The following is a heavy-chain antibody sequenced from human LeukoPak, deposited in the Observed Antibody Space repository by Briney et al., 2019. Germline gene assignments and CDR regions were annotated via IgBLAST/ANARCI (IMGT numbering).Heavy chain of an antibody. J-gene: IGHJ4*02. D-gene: IGHD4-17*01. V-gene: IGHV4-59*08. CDR1: GGSISSYY. CDR2: IYYSGST. CDR3: ARHDFGDYSYFDY. Sequence: SETLSLTCTVSGGSISSYYWSWIRQPPGKALEWIGYIYYSGSTNYNPSLKSRVTISVDTSKNQFSLKLSSVTAADTAVYYCARHDFGDYSYFDYWGQGTLVTVSS.